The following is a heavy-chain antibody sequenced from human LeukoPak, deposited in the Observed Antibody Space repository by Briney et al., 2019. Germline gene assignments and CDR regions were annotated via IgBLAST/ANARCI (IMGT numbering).Heavy chain of an antibody. CDR3: ARDMVYYYDSSGLIDY. Sequence: MSLRLSCAASGFTFSSYGMHWVRQAPGKGLEGGAVIWYDGSNKYYAYSVKGRFTTSRDNPKNTLYLQMKRLRAEDTAVYYCARDMVYYYDSSGLIDYWGKGNLVTVSS. J-gene: IGHJ4*02. V-gene: IGHV3-33*01. CDR2: IWYDGSNK. D-gene: IGHD3-22*01. CDR1: GFTFSSYG.